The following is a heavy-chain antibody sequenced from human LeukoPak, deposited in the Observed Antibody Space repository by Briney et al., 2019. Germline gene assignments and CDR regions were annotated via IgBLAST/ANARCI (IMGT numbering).Heavy chain of an antibody. J-gene: IGHJ4*02. D-gene: IGHD4/OR15-4a*01. CDR2: ISPDGINK. CDR3: AVDRKSIGATCLED. V-gene: IGHV3-30*04. Sequence: PGRSLRLSCAVSGLTFSSYSFHWVRQAPGKGLEWVALISPDGINKYYEDSLKGRFTISRDNSKDTLYLELNSLRPDDTAVYFCAVDRKSIGATCLEDWGRGTPVAVSS. CDR1: GLTFSSYS.